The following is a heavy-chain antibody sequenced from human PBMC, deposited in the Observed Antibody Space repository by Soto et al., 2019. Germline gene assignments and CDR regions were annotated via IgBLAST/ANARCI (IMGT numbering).Heavy chain of an antibody. CDR2: ISPVTGGA. D-gene: IGHD1-7*01. Sequence: ASVKVSCKASGYTLTGHYIHWVRQAPGQGPEWMGEISPVTGGAKYAQKFQGRVTMTRGTSITTVYMELTSLSPDDTAVYYCGRGRSGELVVFYWGQGTLVTVSS. J-gene: IGHJ4*02. CDR3: GRGRSGELVVFY. V-gene: IGHV1-2*02. CDR1: GYTLTGHY.